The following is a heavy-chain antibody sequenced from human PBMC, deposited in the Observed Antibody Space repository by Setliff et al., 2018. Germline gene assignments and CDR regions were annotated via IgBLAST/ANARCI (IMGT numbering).Heavy chain of an antibody. D-gene: IGHD1-26*01. J-gene: IGHJ4*02. V-gene: IGHV3-30*19. CDR2: ISYDGSNK. CDR3: ARDLSGWVRWELAYY. CDR1: GFTFSSYG. Sequence: GGSLRLSCAASGFTFSSYGMHWVRQAPGKGLEWVAFISYDGSNKYYADSVKGRFTISRDNSKNTLYLQMNSLRAEDTAVYYCARDLSGWVRWELAYYWGQGTLVTVSS.